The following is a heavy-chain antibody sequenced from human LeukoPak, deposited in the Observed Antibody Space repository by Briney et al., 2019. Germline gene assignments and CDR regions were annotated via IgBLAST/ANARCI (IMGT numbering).Heavy chain of an antibody. D-gene: IGHD2-2*01. J-gene: IGHJ6*03. Sequence: ASVKVSCKASGYTFTSYAMNWVRQAPGQGLEWMGCINPNSGGTNYAQKFQGRVTMTRDTSISTAYMELSRLRSDDTAVYYCARGQYCSSTSCKYYYYYMDVWGKGTTVTVSS. V-gene: IGHV1-2*02. CDR2: INPNSGGT. CDR3: ARGQYCSSTSCKYYYYYMDV. CDR1: GYTFTSYA.